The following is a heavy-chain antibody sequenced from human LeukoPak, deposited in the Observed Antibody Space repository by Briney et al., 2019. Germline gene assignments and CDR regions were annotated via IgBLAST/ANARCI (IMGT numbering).Heavy chain of an antibody. V-gene: IGHV4-4*09. D-gene: IGHD3-16*02. CDR3: ARPIGGGIEDMDV. CDR1: GGSIGTYY. CDR2: IYVTGT. J-gene: IGHJ6*03. Sequence: SETLSLTCTVSGGSIGTYYWSWIRQSPGKGLEWIGYIYVTGTRYNPYLQSRVPISVDRSRNQFFLKMTSVTAAATAVYYCARPIGGGIEDMDVWGKGTKVIVSS.